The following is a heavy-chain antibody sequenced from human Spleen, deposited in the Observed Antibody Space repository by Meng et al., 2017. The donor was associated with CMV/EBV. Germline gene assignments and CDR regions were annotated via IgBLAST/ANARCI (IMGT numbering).Heavy chain of an antibody. D-gene: IGHD2-2*01. CDR2: IYYSGST. V-gene: IGHV4-39*07. CDR1: ISSSRYY. CDR3: ARDPDPLIVVVPAARFDP. J-gene: IGHJ5*02. Sequence: ISSSRYYWRWIRQPPGKGLEWIGSIYYSGSTYYNPSLKSRVTISVDTSKNQFSLKLSSVTAADTAVYYCARDPDPLIVVVPAARFDPWGQGTLVTVSS.